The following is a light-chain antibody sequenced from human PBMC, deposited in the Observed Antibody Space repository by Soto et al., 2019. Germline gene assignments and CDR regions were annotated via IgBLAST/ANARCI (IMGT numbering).Light chain of an antibody. CDR1: QGITNS. Sequence: IQMTQSPPSLSASVGDRVTITCRASQGITNSLIWYQQKPGQAPKLLIYAASSLQSGVPSRFSGSGSGTEFTLTISSLQPEDFATYYCLQHNSYPFTFGQGTRLEIK. CDR2: AAS. J-gene: IGKJ5*01. CDR3: LQHNSYPFT. V-gene: IGKV1-17*01.